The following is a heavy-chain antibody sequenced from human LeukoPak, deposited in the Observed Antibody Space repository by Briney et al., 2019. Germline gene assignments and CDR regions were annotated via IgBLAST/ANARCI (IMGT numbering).Heavy chain of an antibody. J-gene: IGHJ4*02. V-gene: IGHV4-39*01. CDR1: GGSISSSSYY. Sequence: SETLSLTCTVSGGSISSSSYYWGWIRQPPGKGLEWIGSIYYSGSTYYNPSLKSRVTISVDTSKNQFSLKLSSVTAADTAVYYCARRGGGSYSNIDYWGQGTLVTVSS. D-gene: IGHD4-11*01. CDR2: IYYSGST. CDR3: ARRGGGSYSNIDY.